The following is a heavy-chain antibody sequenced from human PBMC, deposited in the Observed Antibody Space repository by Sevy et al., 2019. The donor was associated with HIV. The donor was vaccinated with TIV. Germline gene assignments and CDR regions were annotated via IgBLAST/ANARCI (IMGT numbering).Heavy chain of an antibody. CDR3: ARVRVGVYYYYYYMDV. J-gene: IGHJ6*03. V-gene: IGHV3-53*01. D-gene: IGHD2-8*02. CDR1: GFTVSSNY. Sequence: GGSLRLSCAASGFTVSSNYMSWVRQAPGKGLEWVSVIYSGGSTYYADSVKGRFTISRDNSKNTLYLQMNSLRAEDTAVYYCARVRVGVYYYYYYMDVWGKRTTVTVSS. CDR2: IYSGGST.